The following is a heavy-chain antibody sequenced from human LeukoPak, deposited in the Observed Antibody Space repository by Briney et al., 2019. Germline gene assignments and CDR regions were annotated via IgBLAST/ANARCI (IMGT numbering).Heavy chain of an antibody. Sequence: GGSLRLSCAASGFTFSSYEMNWVRQAPGKGLEWVSYISSSGSTIYYADSVKGRFTISRDNAKNSLYLQMNSLRAEDTAVYYCARDGYSGSYFLPNDAFDIWGQGTMVTVSS. CDR1: GFTFSSYE. J-gene: IGHJ3*02. CDR2: ISSSGSTI. V-gene: IGHV3-48*03. CDR3: ARDGYSGSYFLPNDAFDI. D-gene: IGHD1-26*01.